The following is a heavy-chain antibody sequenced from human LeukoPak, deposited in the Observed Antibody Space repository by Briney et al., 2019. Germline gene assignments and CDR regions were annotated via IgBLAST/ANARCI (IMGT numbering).Heavy chain of an antibody. CDR1: GFTFSTYN. CDR2: IRYDGSNK. CDR3: ARGEWLVLMDYYMDV. D-gene: IGHD6-19*01. J-gene: IGHJ6*03. V-gene: IGHV3-30*02. Sequence: GGSLRLSCAASGFTFSTYNMHWVRQAPGKGLEWVAFIRYDGSNKYYADSVKGRFTISRDNSKNTLYLQMNSLRAEDTAVYYCARGEWLVLMDYYMDVWGKGTTVTISS.